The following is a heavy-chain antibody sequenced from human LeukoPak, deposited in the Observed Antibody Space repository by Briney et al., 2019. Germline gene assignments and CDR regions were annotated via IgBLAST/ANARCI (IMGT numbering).Heavy chain of an antibody. D-gene: IGHD3-3*01. CDR1: GGSISSYY. J-gene: IGHJ5*02. Sequence: PSETLSLTCTVSGGSISSYYWSWIRQPAGKGLEWIGRIYTSGSTNYNPSLKSRVTMSVDTSKNQFSLKLSSVTAADTAVYYCARDGDFWSGYAAWLDPWGQGTLVTLSS. CDR3: ARDGDFWSGYAAWLDP. V-gene: IGHV4-4*07. CDR2: IYTSGST.